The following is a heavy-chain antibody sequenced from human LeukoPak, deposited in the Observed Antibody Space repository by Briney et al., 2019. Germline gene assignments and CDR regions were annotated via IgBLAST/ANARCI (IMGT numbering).Heavy chain of an antibody. Sequence: GESLKISCKGSGYSFTSYWISWVRQMPGKGLEWMGKIDPSDSYSNYSPSFQGHVTISVDKSISTAYLQWSSLKASDTAMYYCARGYGGNSDYWGQGTLVTVSS. CDR2: IDPSDSYS. J-gene: IGHJ4*02. CDR1: GYSFTSYW. V-gene: IGHV5-10-1*01. D-gene: IGHD4-23*01. CDR3: ARGYGGNSDY.